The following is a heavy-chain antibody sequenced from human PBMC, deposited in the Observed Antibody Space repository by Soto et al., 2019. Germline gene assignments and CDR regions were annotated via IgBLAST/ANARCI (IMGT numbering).Heavy chain of an antibody. V-gene: IGHV3-23*01. Sequence: GGSLRLSCAASGFTFSSYAMSWVRQAPGKGLEWVSAISGSGGSTYYEDSVKGRFTISRDNSKNTLHLQMNSLRAEDTAVYYCAKDISPGYRWYFDYWGQGTLATVSS. J-gene: IGHJ4*02. CDR1: GFTFSSYA. CDR3: AKDISPGYRWYFDY. CDR2: ISGSGGST. D-gene: IGHD3-16*02.